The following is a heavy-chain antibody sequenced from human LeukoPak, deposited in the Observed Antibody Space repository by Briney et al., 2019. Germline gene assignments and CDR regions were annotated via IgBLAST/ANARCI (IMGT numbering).Heavy chain of an antibody. D-gene: IGHD2-2*01. CDR1: GFTFSSYA. CDR3: AKGDSYCSSTSCYGIDY. Sequence: GGSLRLSCAASGFTFSSYAMHWVRQAPGKGLEWVAVISYDGSNKYYADSVKGRFTISRDNSKNTLYLQMNSLRAEDTAVYYCAKGDSYCSSTSCYGIDYWGQGTLVTVSS. J-gene: IGHJ4*02. V-gene: IGHV3-30*04. CDR2: ISYDGSNK.